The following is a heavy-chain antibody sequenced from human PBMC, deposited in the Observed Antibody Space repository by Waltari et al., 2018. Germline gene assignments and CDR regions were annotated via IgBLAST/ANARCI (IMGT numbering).Heavy chain of an antibody. J-gene: IGHJ6*02. D-gene: IGHD3-10*01. CDR2: IYHNGST. Sequence: QVQLQESGPGLVKPSETLSLTCAVSGYSISSGYYWGWIRQPPGKGLEWIGNIYHNGSTYYNPSLKSRVTISVDTSKTQFSLKLSSVTAADTAVYYCARVPMVRGVLAFMDVWGQGTTVTVSS. V-gene: IGHV4-38-2*01. CDR3: ARVPMVRGVLAFMDV. CDR1: GYSISSGYY.